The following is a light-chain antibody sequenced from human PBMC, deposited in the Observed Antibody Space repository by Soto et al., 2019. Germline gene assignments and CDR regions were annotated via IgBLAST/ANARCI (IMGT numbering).Light chain of an antibody. CDR3: SSYTTSSTSV. CDR1: SSDVGGYDY. Sequence: QSVLTQPASVSGSPGQSITISCTGTSSDVGGYDYVSWYQQHPGKAPKLVIFEVNNRPSGISTRFSGSKSGNTASLTISGLQADDEADYYCSSYTTSSTSVFGTGTKVTVL. CDR2: EVN. V-gene: IGLV2-14*01. J-gene: IGLJ1*01.